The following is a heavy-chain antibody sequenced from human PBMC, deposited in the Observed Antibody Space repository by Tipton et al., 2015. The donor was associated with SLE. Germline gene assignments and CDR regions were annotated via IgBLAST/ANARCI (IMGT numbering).Heavy chain of an antibody. CDR3: ARDPGDSYWDYYYGMDV. V-gene: IGHV4-34*01. CDR2: IYYSGNT. CDR1: GGSFSGYY. Sequence: TLSLTCAVYGGSFSGYYWGWIRQPPGKGLEWIGNIYYSGNTFYNPSLKSRVTISVDASKNQYSLKLTSVTAADTAVYYCARDPGDSYWDYYYGMDVWGQGTMVTVSS. J-gene: IGHJ6*02. D-gene: IGHD3-10*01.